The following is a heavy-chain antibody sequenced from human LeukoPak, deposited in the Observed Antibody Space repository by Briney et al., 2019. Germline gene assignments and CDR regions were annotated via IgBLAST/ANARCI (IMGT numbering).Heavy chain of an antibody. CDR2: XXPNSXGT. CDR3: ARGLGPYSTTWYPPLRY. V-gene: IGHV1/OR15-1*01. Sequence: ASVKVSCKASGYIFTXYYMHWVRQAPGQXXXXXXXXXPNSXGTNXXXXXXXXXXXXXXXSISTXYTXLSSLRSEDTATYYCARGLGPYSTTWYPPLRYWGQGILVTVSS. D-gene: IGHD6-13*01. J-gene: IGHJ4*02. CDR1: GYIFTXYY.